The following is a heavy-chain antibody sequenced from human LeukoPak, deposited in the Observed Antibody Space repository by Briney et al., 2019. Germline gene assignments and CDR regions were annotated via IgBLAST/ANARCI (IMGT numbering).Heavy chain of an antibody. V-gene: IGHV3-30-3*01. Sequence: VRSLSLSCAPSVVTFSDYATHGVRDAPGKGLWCGSVLSYGGTNKYYADPVKVRFTIHRDNSKNSISLQRNILRSEHTSVFHCASERSGSANTASDFWGEGTMVSVSS. D-gene: IGHD3-3*01. J-gene: IGHJ3*01. CDR2: LSYGGTNK. CDR3: ASERSGSANTASDF. CDR1: VVTFSDYA.